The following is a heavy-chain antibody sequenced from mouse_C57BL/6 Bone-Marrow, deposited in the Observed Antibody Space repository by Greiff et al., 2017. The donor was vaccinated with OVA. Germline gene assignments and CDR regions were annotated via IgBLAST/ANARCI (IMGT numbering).Heavy chain of an antibody. Sequence: QVHVKQPGAELVRPGSSVKLSCKASGYTFTSYWMHWVKQRPIQGLEWIGNIDPSDSETHYNQKFKDKATLTVDKSSSTAYMQLSSLTSEDSAVYYCARGYGYAMDYWGQGTSVTVSS. V-gene: IGHV1-52*01. CDR3: ARGYGYAMDY. J-gene: IGHJ4*01. D-gene: IGHD2-2*01. CDR2: IDPSDSET. CDR1: GYTFTSYW.